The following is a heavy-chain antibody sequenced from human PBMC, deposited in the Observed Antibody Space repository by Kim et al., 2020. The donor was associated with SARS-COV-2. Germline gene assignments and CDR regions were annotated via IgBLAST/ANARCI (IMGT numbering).Heavy chain of an antibody. CDR1: GYTFTSYA. D-gene: IGHD6-13*01. Sequence: ASVKVSCKASGYTFTSYAMNWVRQAPGQGLEWMGWINTNTGNPTYAQGFTGRFVFSLDTSVSTAYLQISSLKAEDTAVYYCARPRERNIAAAGGDWRLLLHYYHYGMDVWGQGTTVTVSS. J-gene: IGHJ6*02. CDR2: INTNTGNP. CDR3: ARPRERNIAAAGGDWRLLLHYYHYGMDV. V-gene: IGHV7-4-1*02.